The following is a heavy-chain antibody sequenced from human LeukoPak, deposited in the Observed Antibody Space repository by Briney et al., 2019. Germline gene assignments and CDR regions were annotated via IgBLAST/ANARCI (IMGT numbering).Heavy chain of an antibody. J-gene: IGHJ4*02. CDR1: GFTFSSYE. Sequence: PGGSLRLSCAASGFTFSSYEMNWVRQAPGKGLEWVSYISSSGSTIYYADSVKGRFTISRDNAKNSLYLQMNSLRAEDTAVYYCARGGREGDDWLYKGGYWGQGTLVTVSS. CDR2: ISSSGSTI. D-gene: IGHD3-9*01. CDR3: ARGGREGDDWLYKGGY. V-gene: IGHV3-48*03.